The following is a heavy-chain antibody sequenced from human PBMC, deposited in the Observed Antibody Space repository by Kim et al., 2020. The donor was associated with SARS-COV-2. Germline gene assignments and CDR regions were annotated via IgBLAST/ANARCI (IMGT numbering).Heavy chain of an antibody. CDR2: ISSSGSTI. CDR1: GFTFSSYE. Sequence: GGSLRLSCAASGFTFSSYEMNWVRQAPGKGLEWVSFISSSGSTIYYADSVKGRFTISRDNSKNSLYLQMNSLRAEDTAVYYCARFKGPEYDILTGYYMGGQTQSAFRDYCVIDVWRRGTAVPVS. CDR3: ARFKGPEYDILTGYYMGGQTQSAFRDYCVIDV. J-gene: IGHJ6*02. D-gene: IGHD3-9*01. V-gene: IGHV3-48*03.